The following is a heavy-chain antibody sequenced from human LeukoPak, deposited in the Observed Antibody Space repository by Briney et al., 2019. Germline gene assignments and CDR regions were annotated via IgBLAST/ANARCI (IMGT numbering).Heavy chain of an antibody. CDR1: GGSISSHY. CDR3: ARDFFDR. V-gene: IGHV4-59*11. J-gene: IGHJ5*02. Sequence: SETLSLTCTVSGGSISSHYWSWIRQPPGKGLEWIGYIYYSGSTNYNPSLKSRVTISVDTSKNQFSLKLSSVTAADTAVYYCARDFFDRWGQGTLVTVSS. CDR2: IYYSGST.